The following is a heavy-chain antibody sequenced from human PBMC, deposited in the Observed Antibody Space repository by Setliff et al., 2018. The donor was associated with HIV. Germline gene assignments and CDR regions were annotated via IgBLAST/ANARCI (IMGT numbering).Heavy chain of an antibody. Sequence: PSETLSLTCSVSGDSISNPNYYWGWIRQPPGKGLEWIGSIYFSESPYYNPSLSSRVTISVDTSTNQFSLRLSSVTAADTAVYHCARLLPVATGHYYMDVWGKGTTVTVSS. D-gene: IGHD2-8*02. CDR1: GDSISNPNYY. CDR2: IYFSESP. CDR3: ARLLPVATGHYYMDV. J-gene: IGHJ6*03. V-gene: IGHV4-39*01.